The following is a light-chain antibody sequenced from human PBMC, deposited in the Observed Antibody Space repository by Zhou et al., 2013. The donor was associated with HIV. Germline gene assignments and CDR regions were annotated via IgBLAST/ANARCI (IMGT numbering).Light chain of an antibody. J-gene: IGKJ1*01. Sequence: DIQMTQSPSSLSASVGDRVTITCRASQSISSYLNWYHQKPGKAPKLLIYAASSLQSGVPSRFSGSGSGTDFTLTISSLQPEDFATYYCQQSYSTPPWTFGQGTEGGN. V-gene: IGKV1-39*01. CDR2: AAS. CDR3: QQSYSTPPWT. CDR1: QSISSY.